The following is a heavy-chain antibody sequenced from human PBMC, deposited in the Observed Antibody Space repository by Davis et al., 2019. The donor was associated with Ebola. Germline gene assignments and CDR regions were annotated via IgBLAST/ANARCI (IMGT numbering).Heavy chain of an antibody. CDR1: GGSISSHY. Sequence: PSETLSLTCTVSGGSISSHYWSWIRQPPGAGLEWIGYIYYSGSTNYNPSLKSRVTISVDTSKNQFSLELRSVTDADTAVYYCARNKSSVPPSGFFDLWGRGALVTVSS. V-gene: IGHV4-59*08. CDR2: IYYSGST. CDR3: ARNKSSVPPSGFFDL. D-gene: IGHD1/OR15-1a*01. J-gene: IGHJ2*01.